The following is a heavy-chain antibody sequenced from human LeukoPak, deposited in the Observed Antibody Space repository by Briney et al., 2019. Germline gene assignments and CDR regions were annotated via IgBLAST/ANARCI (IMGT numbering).Heavy chain of an antibody. CDR3: ARVVGYCSGGSCYPLPYYYYGMDV. CDR2: INHSGST. Sequence: SETLSLTCAVYGGSFSGYYWSWIRQPPGKGLEWIGEINHSGSTNYNPSLKSRVTISVDTSKNQFSLKLCSVTAADTAVYYCARVVGYCSGGSCYPLPYYYYGMDVWGKGTTVTVSS. J-gene: IGHJ6*04. D-gene: IGHD2-15*01. CDR1: GGSFSGYY. V-gene: IGHV4-34*01.